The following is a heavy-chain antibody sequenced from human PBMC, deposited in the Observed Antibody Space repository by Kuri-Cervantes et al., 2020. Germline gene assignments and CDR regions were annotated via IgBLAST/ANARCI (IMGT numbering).Heavy chain of an antibody. Sequence: GSLRLSCTVSGGSVSSGSYYWSWIRQPPGKGLEWIGYIYYSGSTNYNPSLKSRVTISVDTSKNQFSLKLSSVTAADTAVYYCAGTTVTTKVLDYWGQGTLVTVSS. D-gene: IGHD4-17*01. J-gene: IGHJ4*02. V-gene: IGHV4-61*01. CDR1: GGSVSSGSYY. CDR2: IYYSGST. CDR3: AGTTVTTKVLDY.